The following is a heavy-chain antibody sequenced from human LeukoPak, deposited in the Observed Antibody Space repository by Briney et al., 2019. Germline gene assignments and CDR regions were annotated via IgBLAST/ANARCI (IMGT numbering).Heavy chain of an antibody. CDR2: INWNGGST. Sequence: GGSLRLSCAASGFTFDDYGMSWVRQAPGKGLEWVSGINWNGGSTGYADSVKGRFTISKDNAKNSLYLQMNSLRAEDTALYYCARGGITIFGVVSYMDVWGKGTTVAVSS. J-gene: IGHJ6*03. CDR1: GFTFDDYG. D-gene: IGHD3-3*01. V-gene: IGHV3-20*04. CDR3: ARGGITIFGVVSYMDV.